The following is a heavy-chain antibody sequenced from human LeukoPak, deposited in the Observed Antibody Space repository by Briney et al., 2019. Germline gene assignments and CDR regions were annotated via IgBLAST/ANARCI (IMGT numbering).Heavy chain of an antibody. CDR2: ISNDERNK. Sequence: GGSLRLSCVASGFTFHNFAMHWVRQAPGKGLEWVAVISNDERNKYYRDSVKGRFTISRDNSKNTVYLQMNSLRTEDTAVYYCARPSPPGDGYNPCDYWGPGALVIVSS. CDR3: ARPSPPGDGYNPCDY. CDR1: GFTFHNFA. J-gene: IGHJ4*02. V-gene: IGHV3-30*04. D-gene: IGHD5-24*01.